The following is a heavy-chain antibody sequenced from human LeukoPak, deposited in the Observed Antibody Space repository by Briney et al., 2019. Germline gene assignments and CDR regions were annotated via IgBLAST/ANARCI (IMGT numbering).Heavy chain of an antibody. CDR3: ARVAIDYDFWSGYPPYYFDY. Sequence: SETLSLTCTVSGGSISSYYWSWIRQPPGKGLEWIGYIYYCGSTNYNPSLKSRVTISVDTSKNQFSLKLSSVTAADTAVYYCARVAIDYDFWSGYPPYYFDYWGQGTLVTVSS. CDR2: IYYCGST. D-gene: IGHD3-3*01. CDR1: GGSISSYY. J-gene: IGHJ4*02. V-gene: IGHV4-59*01.